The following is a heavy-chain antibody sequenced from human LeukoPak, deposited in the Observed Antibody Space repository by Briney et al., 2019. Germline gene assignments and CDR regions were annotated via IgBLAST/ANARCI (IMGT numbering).Heavy chain of an antibody. J-gene: IGHJ4*02. CDR1: GGSSSGYY. CDR2: INHSGST. D-gene: IGHD5-18*01. CDR3: ARRLGTWIQLWPPFDY. Sequence: SETLSLTCAVYGGSSSGYYWTSIRHSPEEGLEWIAEINHSGSTNNNPSLQSRVTISVDTSKNQFSLKLSSVTAADTAVYFCARRLGTWIQLWPPFDYWGQGTLVTVSS. V-gene: IGHV4-34*01.